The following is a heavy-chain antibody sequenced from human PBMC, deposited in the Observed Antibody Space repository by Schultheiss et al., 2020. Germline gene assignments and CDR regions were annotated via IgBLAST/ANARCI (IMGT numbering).Heavy chain of an antibody. D-gene: IGHD2-2*02. V-gene: IGHV3-33*08. J-gene: IGHJ4*02. CDR3: ASGGIGYCSSTSCYTVDY. Sequence: GGSLRLSCAASGFTFSSYSMNWVRQAPGKGLEWVAVIWYDGSNKYYADSVKGRFTISRDNSKNTLYLQMNSLRAEDTAVYYCASGGIGYCSSTSCYTVDYWGQGTLVTGYS. CDR1: GFTFSSYS. CDR2: IWYDGSNK.